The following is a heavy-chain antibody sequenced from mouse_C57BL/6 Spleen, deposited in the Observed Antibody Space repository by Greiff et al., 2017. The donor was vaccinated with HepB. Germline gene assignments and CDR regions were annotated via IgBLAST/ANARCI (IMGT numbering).Heavy chain of an antibody. CDR1: GFTFSDYG. D-gene: IGHD1-1*01. V-gene: IGHV5-17*01. CDR3: ASFYYGSNYAMDY. J-gene: IGHJ4*01. CDR2: ISSGSSTI. Sequence: EVKLVESGGGLVKPGGSLKLSCAASGFTFSDYGMHWVRQAPEKGLEWVAYISSGSSTIYYADTVKGRFTISRDNAKNTLFLQMTSLRSEDTAMYYCASFYYGSNYAMDYWGQGTSVTVSS.